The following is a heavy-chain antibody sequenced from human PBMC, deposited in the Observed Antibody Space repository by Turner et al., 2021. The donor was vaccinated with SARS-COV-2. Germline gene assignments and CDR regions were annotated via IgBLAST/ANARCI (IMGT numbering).Heavy chain of an antibody. D-gene: IGHD5-18*01. CDR2: FFPGTSDT. V-gene: IGHV5-51*01. J-gene: IGHJ4*02. CDR3: VMGGRDTAFDY. Sequence: EVHLVQSGAQVTKPGGPLKISCKCSVYSFTSYWIVRVRQMPGKVLECMGIFFPGTSDTRYSPSFQGQVTISADKSISTAYLQWSSLKASDTAMYYCVMGGRDTAFDYWGQGTLVTVSS. CDR1: VYSFTSYW.